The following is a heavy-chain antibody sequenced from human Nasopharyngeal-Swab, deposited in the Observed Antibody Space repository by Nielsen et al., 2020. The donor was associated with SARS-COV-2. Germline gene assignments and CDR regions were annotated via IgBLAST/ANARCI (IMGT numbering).Heavy chain of an antibody. J-gene: IGHJ3*02. D-gene: IGHD2-15*01. CDR3: ARERRGGYHDAFDI. Sequence: AAVKVSCKASGYTFTDYGISWVRQAPGQGLEWMGWLSAYNGNTNYAQRVQGRVTMTTDTSTSTAYMELRSLRSDDTAVYYCARERRGGYHDAFDIWGQWTMVTVSS. V-gene: IGHV1-18*04. CDR2: LSAYNGNT. CDR1: GYTFTDYG.